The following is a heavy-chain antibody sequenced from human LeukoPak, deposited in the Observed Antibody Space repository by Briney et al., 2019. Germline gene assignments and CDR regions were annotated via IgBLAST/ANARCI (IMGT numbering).Heavy chain of an antibody. D-gene: IGHD3-10*01. CDR1: GFTFDDYA. J-gene: IGHJ6*03. CDR3: ASDYGSGREVYMDV. V-gene: IGHV3-9*01. Sequence: PGGSLRLSCAASGFTFDDYAMHWVRQAPGKGLEGVSGISWNSGSIVYADSVKGRFTISRDNAKNSLYLQMNSLRAEDTAVYYCASDYGSGREVYMDVWGKGTTVTVSS. CDR2: ISWNSGSI.